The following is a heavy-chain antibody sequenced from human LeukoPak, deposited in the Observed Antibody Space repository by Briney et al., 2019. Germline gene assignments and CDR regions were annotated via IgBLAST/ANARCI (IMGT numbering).Heavy chain of an antibody. CDR3: ARQNTPHGNFDY. D-gene: IGHD1-26*01. CDR2: IGSAGDT. Sequence: GGSLRLSCAASGFTLSEYDMHWVRQPTGKGLEWVSVIGSAGDTYYSDSVKGRFTISRENAKNSLYLLMSSLRAEDTAVYYCARQNTPHGNFDYWGQGTLVTVSS. V-gene: IGHV3-13*01. CDR1: GFTLSEYD. J-gene: IGHJ4*02.